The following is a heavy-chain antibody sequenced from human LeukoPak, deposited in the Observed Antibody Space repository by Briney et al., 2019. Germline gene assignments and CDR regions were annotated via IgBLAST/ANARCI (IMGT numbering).Heavy chain of an antibody. CDR3: ARHSGSGRQALGY. V-gene: IGHV1-18*04. CDR1: GYTFSNYG. D-gene: IGHD5-12*01. J-gene: IGHJ4*02. Sequence: ASVKVSCKASGYTFSNYGISWVRQAPGLGLEWMGWTSYNGNTNYAQKFQDRVTMTTDTSTTTAYMELRSLESDDTAVYYCARHSGSGRQALGYWGQGTLVTVSS. CDR2: TSYNGNT.